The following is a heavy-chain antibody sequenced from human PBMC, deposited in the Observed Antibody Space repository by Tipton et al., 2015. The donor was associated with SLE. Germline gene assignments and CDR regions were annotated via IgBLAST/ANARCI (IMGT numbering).Heavy chain of an antibody. J-gene: IGHJ4*02. CDR1: GGSISSYY. V-gene: IGHV4-4*07. D-gene: IGHD2-15*01. Sequence: TLSLTCTVSGGSISSYYWSWIRQPAGKGLEWIGRIYTSGSTNYNPSRKSRVTMSVDTAKNQFSLKLSSVTAADTAVYYCARVVAATREYYFDYWGQGTLVTVSS. CDR3: ARVVAATREYYFDY. CDR2: IYTSGST.